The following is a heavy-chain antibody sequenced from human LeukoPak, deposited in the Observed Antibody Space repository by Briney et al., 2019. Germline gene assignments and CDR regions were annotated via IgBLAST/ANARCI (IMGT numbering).Heavy chain of an antibody. J-gene: IGHJ4*02. Sequence: ASVKVSCKPSGYTFTSYGFNWVRQAPGHGLEWMGWISGYNGKTNYTQKSQGTVTLTTDTSTTTAYMELRRLTSDDTAVYYCARGLAEQQLVVDYWGQGTLVTVSS. CDR1: GYTFTSYG. D-gene: IGHD6-13*01. CDR2: ISGYNGKT. V-gene: IGHV1-18*04. CDR3: ARGLAEQQLVVDY.